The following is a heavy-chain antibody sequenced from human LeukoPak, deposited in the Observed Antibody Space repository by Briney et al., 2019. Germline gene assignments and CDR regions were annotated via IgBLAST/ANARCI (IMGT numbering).Heavy chain of an antibody. D-gene: IGHD1-26*01. J-gene: IGHJ6*02. CDR3: AKKRYESGTTSPGHLDV. CDR2: ISGSGYTT. V-gene: IGHV3-23*01. Sequence: PGGSLRLSCAASGFTFTSFAMNWARQAPGKGLEWVSVISGSGYTTHYADSVKGRFTISRDNFKNMVYLEMNSLRAEDTAVYYCAKKRYESGTTSPGHLDVWGQGTTVTVSS. CDR1: GFTFTSFA.